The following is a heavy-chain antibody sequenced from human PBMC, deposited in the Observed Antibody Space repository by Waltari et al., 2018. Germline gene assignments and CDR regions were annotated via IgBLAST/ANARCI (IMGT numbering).Heavy chain of an antibody. CDR1: GGSISSYY. CDR2: IYSSGST. J-gene: IGHJ4*02. CDR3: ARVRMVREPTLDY. D-gene: IGHD3-10*01. Sequence: QVQLQESGPGLVKPSETLSLTCTVSGGSISSYYWSWIRQPPGKGLEWIGYIYSSGSTNYTPSLKSRVTISVDTSKNQFSLKLSSVTAADTAVYYCARVRMVREPTLDYWGQGTLVTVSS. V-gene: IGHV4-59*01.